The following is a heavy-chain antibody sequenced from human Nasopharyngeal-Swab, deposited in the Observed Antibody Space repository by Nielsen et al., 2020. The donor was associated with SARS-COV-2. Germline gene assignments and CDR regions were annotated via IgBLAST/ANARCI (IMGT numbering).Heavy chain of an antibody. CDR2: ISGDGDSA. J-gene: IGHJ3*01. D-gene: IGHD3-3*01. V-gene: IGHV3-43*02. CDR3: AKPFWSGYYSGDSFDF. Sequence: WIRQPPGKGLEWVSLISGDGDSASYRDSVKGRFTISRENNKNSLYLQMNSLTVEDTALYYCAKPFWSGYYSGDSFDFRGQGTMVTVSS.